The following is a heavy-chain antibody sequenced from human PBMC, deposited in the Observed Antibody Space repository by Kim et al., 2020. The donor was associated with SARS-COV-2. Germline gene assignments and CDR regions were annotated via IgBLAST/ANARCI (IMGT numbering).Heavy chain of an antibody. CDR1: GGSISSSSYY. Sequence: SETLSLTCTVSGGSISSSSYYWGWIRQPPGKGLEWIGSIYYSGSTYYNPSLKSRVTISVDTSKNQFSLKLSSVTAADTAVYYCARHRSEGWFDPWGQGTLVTVSS. D-gene: IGHD2-15*01. V-gene: IGHV4-39*01. CDR2: IYYSGST. J-gene: IGHJ5*02. CDR3: ARHRSEGWFDP.